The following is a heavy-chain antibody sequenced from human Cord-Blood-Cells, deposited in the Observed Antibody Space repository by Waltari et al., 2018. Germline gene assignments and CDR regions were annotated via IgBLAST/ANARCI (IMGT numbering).Heavy chain of an antibody. Sequence: QVQLVQSGAEVKKLGSSVKVSCKASGGTFSSYATSWVRQAPGQGLEWMGGIIPIFGTANYAQKFQGRVTITADKSTSTAYMELSSLRSEDTAVYYCASPAEYGSGSYYYFDYWGQGTLVTVSS. D-gene: IGHD3-10*01. CDR3: ASPAEYGSGSYYYFDY. V-gene: IGHV1-69*06. CDR1: GGTFSSYA. CDR2: IIPIFGTA. J-gene: IGHJ4*02.